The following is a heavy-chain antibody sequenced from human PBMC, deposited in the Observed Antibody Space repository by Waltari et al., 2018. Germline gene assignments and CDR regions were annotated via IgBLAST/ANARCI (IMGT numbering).Heavy chain of an antibody. CDR3: AKDNINGNGRYDAFAS. D-gene: IGHD2-8*01. J-gene: IGHJ3*01. CDR1: GFTFSIYA. CDR2: IGVGDSER. V-gene: IGHV3-23*01. Sequence: EVHLLESGGGLVQPGGSLRLSCAASGFTFSIYARYWVRQTPGKGREWVSVIGVGDSERYYADSVRGRFTISRDNSKSTVYLQMNSLRVEDTAIYYCAKDNINGNGRYDAFASWGLGTKVIVSS.